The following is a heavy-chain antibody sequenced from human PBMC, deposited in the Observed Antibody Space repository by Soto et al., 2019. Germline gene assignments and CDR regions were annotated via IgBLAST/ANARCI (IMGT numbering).Heavy chain of an antibody. Sequence: GASVKVSCKASGYAFTSYYMHWVRQAPGQGLEWMGIINPSGGSTSYGQKFQGRVTMTRDTSTSTVYMELSSLRSEDTAVYYCARVPYCSGGSCPNWFDPWGQGTLVTVSS. CDR3: ARVPYCSGGSCPNWFDP. J-gene: IGHJ5*02. CDR2: INPSGGST. CDR1: GYAFTSYY. D-gene: IGHD2-15*01. V-gene: IGHV1-46*01.